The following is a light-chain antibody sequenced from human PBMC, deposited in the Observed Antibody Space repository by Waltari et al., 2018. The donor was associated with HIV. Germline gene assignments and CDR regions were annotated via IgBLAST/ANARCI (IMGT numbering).Light chain of an antibody. V-gene: IGLV2-14*01. CDR3: SSYTGSDTLLGV. CDR2: DVN. CDR1: SSDVGAYNY. J-gene: IGLJ1*01. Sequence: QSALTQPASVSGSPGQSITISCTGTSSDVGAYNYVSWYQKHPGQAPKLIIYDVNYRPSGISSRFSGSKSGNTASLTISGLQAEDEADYYCSSYTGSDTLLGVFGTGTKVTVL.